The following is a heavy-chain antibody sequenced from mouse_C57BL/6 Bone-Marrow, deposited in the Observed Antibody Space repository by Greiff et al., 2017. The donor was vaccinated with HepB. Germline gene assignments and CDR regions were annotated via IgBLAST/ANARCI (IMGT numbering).Heavy chain of an antibody. Sequence: VKLMESGPELVKPGASVKISCKASGYAFSSSWMNWVKQRPGKGLEWIGRIYPGDGDTNYNRKFKVKATLTADKSSSTAYMQLSSLTSEDSAVYFCARRAYWGQGTLVTVSA. CDR3: ARRAY. V-gene: IGHV1-82*01. CDR2: IYPGDGDT. CDR1: GYAFSSSW. J-gene: IGHJ3*01.